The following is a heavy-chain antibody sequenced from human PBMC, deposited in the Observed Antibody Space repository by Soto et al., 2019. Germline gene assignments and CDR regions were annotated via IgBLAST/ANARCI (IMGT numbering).Heavy chain of an antibody. CDR1: GYPVTAYY. CDR2: INPATGAA. D-gene: IGHD3-3*01. Sequence: QLHLVQSGAVVKKPGASVTVSCSASGYPVTAYYMHWVRQAPGRGLEWMGGINPATGAAKYTQTFRGRVTMTRGTATGTVFMELSGPTSEDTAVFYWARGGGVGVAGSAAFDMWGQGTLVTVSS. V-gene: IGHV1-2*02. CDR3: ARGGGVGVAGSAAFDM. J-gene: IGHJ3*02.